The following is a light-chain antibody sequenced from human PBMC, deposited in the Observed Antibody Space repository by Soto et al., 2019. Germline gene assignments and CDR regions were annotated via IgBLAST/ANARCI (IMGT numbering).Light chain of an antibody. CDR1: QSVSSY. CDR2: DAS. J-gene: IGKJ3*01. CDR3: QQRGNWPPT. Sequence: EVVLTQSPAILSLSPGERATLSCRASQSVSSYLAWYQQKPGQTPRLLIYDASNRAPGIPARFSGSGSGTDFPLTISSLEPEDFAVYFCQQRGNWPPTFGPGTKVDI. V-gene: IGKV3-11*01.